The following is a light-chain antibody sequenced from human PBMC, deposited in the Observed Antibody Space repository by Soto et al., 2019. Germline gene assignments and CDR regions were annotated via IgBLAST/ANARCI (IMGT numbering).Light chain of an antibody. J-gene: IGLJ1*01. CDR2: SNN. CDR3: SLYKSENAYV. CDR1: ISNIGSNS. V-gene: IGLV1-44*01. Sequence: QSVLTQPPSTSGTPGQRVTVSCSGTISNIGSNSVYWYQQLPGTAPKLLIYSNNLRPSGVPDRFSGSKSGNTASLTISGLQAADEADYYCSLYKSENAYVFGTGTKVTVL.